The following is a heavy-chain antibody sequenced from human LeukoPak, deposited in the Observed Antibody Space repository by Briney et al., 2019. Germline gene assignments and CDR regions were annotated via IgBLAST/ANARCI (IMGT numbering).Heavy chain of an antibody. Sequence: ASVKVSCKASGYTFTTYAMHWVRQAPGQRLEWTGWINAGNGNTKYSQKFQGRVTITRDTSASTAYMELSSLRSEDTAVYYCASRREYCSTTSCSATFDIWGQGTMVTVSS. CDR1: GYTFTTYA. V-gene: IGHV1-3*01. CDR3: ASRREYCSTTSCSATFDI. CDR2: INAGNGNT. D-gene: IGHD2-2*01. J-gene: IGHJ3*02.